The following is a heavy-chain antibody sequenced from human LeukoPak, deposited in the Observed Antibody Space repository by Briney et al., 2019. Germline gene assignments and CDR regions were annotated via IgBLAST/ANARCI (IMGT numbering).Heavy chain of an antibody. D-gene: IGHD6-19*01. CDR1: GYDFTSVG. CDR2: ISPYNGNT. J-gene: IGHJ4*02. V-gene: IGHV1-18*01. Sequence: GGSVKVSCKASGYDFTSVGITWVRRAPGQGLEWMGWISPYNGNTRYAQKFQGRVAMTTDTSTTTAYMELRGLRFNDTAVYYCARAGSGSGWYFDYWGQGTLVTVSS. CDR3: ARAGSGSGWYFDY.